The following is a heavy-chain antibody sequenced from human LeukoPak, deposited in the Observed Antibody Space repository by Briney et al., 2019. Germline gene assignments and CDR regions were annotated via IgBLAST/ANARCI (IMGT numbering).Heavy chain of an antibody. V-gene: IGHV1-69*05. D-gene: IGHD6-19*01. CDR2: IIPIFGTA. Sequence: SVKVSCKASGGTFSSYAISWVRQAPGQGLEWMGGIIPIFGTANYAQKFQGRVTITTDESTSTAYMELSSLRSEDTAVYYCARGSQWLPSAFDIWGQGTMVTVSS. CDR1: GGTFSSYA. CDR3: ARGSQWLPSAFDI. J-gene: IGHJ3*02.